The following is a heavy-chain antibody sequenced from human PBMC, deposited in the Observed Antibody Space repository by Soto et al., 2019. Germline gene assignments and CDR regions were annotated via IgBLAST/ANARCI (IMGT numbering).Heavy chain of an antibody. CDR1: GASVNSNNW. CDR3: ARHIAVPTTRGFDY. Sequence: QVQPQESGPRLVKPSGTLSLTCVVSGASVNSNNWWSWVRQSPGKGLEWIGETYRSGTTNYNASLESRASISMDQSNNQISLHMISLTVADTAVYYCARHIAVPTTRGFDYWGQGILVTVSS. D-gene: IGHD6-19*01. J-gene: IGHJ4*02. V-gene: IGHV4-4*02. CDR2: TYRSGTT.